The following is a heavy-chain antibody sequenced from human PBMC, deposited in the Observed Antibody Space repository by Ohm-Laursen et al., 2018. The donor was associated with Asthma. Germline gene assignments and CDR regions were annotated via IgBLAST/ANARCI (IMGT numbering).Heavy chain of an antibody. J-gene: IGHJ4*02. CDR3: ARVDAARHIDY. D-gene: IGHD6-6*01. V-gene: IGHV1-2*06. CDR2: INPNSGGT. CDR1: GGTFSSYA. Sequence: GASVKVSCKASGGTFSSYAISWVRQAPGQGLEWMGRINPNSGGTNYAQKFQGRVTMTRDTSISTAYMELSRLRSDDTAVYYCARVDAARHIDYWGQGTLVTVSS.